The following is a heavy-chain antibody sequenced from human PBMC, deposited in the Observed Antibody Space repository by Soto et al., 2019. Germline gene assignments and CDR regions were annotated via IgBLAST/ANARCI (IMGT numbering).Heavy chain of an antibody. Sequence: QVQLVESGGGVVQPGRSLRLSCAASGFTFSGYGMHWVRQAPGKGLEWVALISYDGTNKYYADSMKGRFTISRDNSKNTLYLQMNSLRAEDTAVYYCSNLVYSSGLSADFWGQVTLVTVSS. J-gene: IGHJ4*02. CDR2: ISYDGTNK. CDR1: GFTFSGYG. V-gene: IGHV3-30*18. CDR3: SNLVYSSGLSADF. D-gene: IGHD6-19*01.